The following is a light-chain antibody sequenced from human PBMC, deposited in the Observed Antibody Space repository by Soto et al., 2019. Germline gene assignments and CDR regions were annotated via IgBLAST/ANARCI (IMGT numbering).Light chain of an antibody. CDR1: SDDVGGYDF. CDR3: ASYTSSSTYVV. V-gene: IGLV2-14*03. CDR2: DFI. Sequence: QSALTQPASMSGSPGQSITISCTGTSDDVGGYDFVSWYQQHPGKVPRLIIYDFIKRPSGVSHRFSGSKSGNTASLTISGLQIEDEADYYCASYTSSSTYVVFGGGTKLTVL. J-gene: IGLJ2*01.